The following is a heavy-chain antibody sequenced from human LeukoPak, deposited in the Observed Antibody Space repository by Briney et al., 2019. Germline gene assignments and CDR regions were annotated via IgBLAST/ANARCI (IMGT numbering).Heavy chain of an antibody. CDR1: GGTFISYA. D-gene: IGHD2-15*01. CDR2: IIPIFGTA. Sequence: SVKVSCKASGGTFISYAISWVRQAPGQGLEWMGGIIPIFGTANYAQKFQGRVTITADKSTSTAYMELSSLRSEDTAVYYCARVPVGYCSGGSCFTSYYFDYWGQGTLVTVSS. V-gene: IGHV1-69*06. CDR3: ARVPVGYCSGGSCFTSYYFDY. J-gene: IGHJ4*02.